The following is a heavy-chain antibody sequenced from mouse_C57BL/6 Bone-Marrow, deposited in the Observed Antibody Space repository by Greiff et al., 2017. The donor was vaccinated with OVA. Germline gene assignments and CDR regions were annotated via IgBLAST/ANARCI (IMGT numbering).Heavy chain of an antibody. V-gene: IGHV1-26*01. D-gene: IGHD2-4*01. CDR1: GYTFTDYY. CDR3: ARVGYGYDYDGAWFAY. J-gene: IGHJ3*01. CDR2: INPNNGGT. Sequence: EVQLQQSGPELVKPGASVKISCKASGYTFTDYYMNWVKQSHGKSLEWIGDINPNNGGTSYNQKFKGKATLTVDKSSSTAYMELRSLTSEDSAVYYCARVGYGYDYDGAWFAYWGQGTLVTVSA.